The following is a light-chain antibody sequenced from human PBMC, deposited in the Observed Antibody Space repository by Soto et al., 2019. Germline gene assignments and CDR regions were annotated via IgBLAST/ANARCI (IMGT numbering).Light chain of an antibody. Sequence: DIQMTQSPSTLSASVGDRVTITCRASQSISSGLAWYQQKPGKAPKLLIYKASSLESGVPSRFSGSGSGTEFTLTISSLQPDDFATYYCQQYNSYVTFGPGTKVDIK. V-gene: IGKV1-5*03. J-gene: IGKJ3*01. CDR3: QQYNSYVT. CDR2: KAS. CDR1: QSISSG.